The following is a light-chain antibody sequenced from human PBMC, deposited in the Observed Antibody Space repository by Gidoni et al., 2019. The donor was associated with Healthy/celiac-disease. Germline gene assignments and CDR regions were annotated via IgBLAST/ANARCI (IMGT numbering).Light chain of an antibody. J-gene: IGLJ2*01. V-gene: IGLV2-8*01. Sequence: QSALTQTPSASGSTGQSVTSSCTGTSSDVGGYNYVSWYQKHPVKAPKLMIYEVSNRPSGVPDRFSGSKSGNTASLTVSGLQAEDEADYFRSSYAGSNNVVFGGGTKLTVL. CDR3: SSYAGSNNVV. CDR2: EVS. CDR1: SSDVGGYNY.